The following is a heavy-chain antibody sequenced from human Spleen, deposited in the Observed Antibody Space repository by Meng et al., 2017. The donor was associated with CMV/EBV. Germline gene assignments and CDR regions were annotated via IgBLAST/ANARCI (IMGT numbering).Heavy chain of an antibody. CDR1: TFSTYA. CDR3: AKKSTPWGYYGSGSAIDF. V-gene: IGHV3-23*01. Sequence: TFSTYAMSWVGQGPGRGLEWVSEISASDSGTYYADSVKGRFTISRDNSKNTLHLHMNSLRAEDTAVYYCAKKSTPWGYYGSGSAIDFWGQGTLVTVSS. CDR2: ISASDSGT. D-gene: IGHD3-10*01. J-gene: IGHJ4*02.